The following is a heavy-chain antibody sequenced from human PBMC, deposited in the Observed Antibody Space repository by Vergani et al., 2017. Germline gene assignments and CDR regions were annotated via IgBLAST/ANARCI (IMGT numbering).Heavy chain of an antibody. Sequence: QVQLQQWGAGLLKPSETLSLTCAVYGGSFSGYYWSWIRQPPGKGLEWIGEINHSGSTNYNPSLKSRVTISGDTAKNQLSLKLSSVTAADTAVYYCARAQGGHRSSGWSYYYYYYMDVWGKGTTVTVSS. CDR1: GGSFSGYY. J-gene: IGHJ6*03. CDR2: INHSGST. V-gene: IGHV4-34*01. D-gene: IGHD6-13*01. CDR3: ARAQGGHRSSGWSYYYYYYMDV.